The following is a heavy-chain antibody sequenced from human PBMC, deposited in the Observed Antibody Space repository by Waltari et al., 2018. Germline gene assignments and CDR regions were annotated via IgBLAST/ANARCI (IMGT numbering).Heavy chain of an antibody. Sequence: QVQLQESGPGLVKPSETLSLTCAVSGYSISSGYYWGWIRQPPGKGLEWIGSIYHSGRTYYNPSLKSRVTISVDTSKNQFSLKLSSVTAADTAVYYCARDRPSTPWGQGTLVTVSS. J-gene: IGHJ5*02. V-gene: IGHV4-38-2*02. CDR3: ARDRPSTP. CDR2: IYHSGRT. CDR1: GYSISSGYY.